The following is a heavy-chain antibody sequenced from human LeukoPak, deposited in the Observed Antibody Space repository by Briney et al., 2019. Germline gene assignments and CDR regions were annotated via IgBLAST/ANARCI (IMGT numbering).Heavy chain of an antibody. CDR1: GFTFGSHI. CDR2: ITGDGVYT. CDR3: ARGGLHSQYGMDV. V-gene: IGHV3-23*01. J-gene: IGHJ6*02. D-gene: IGHD3-10*01. Sequence: GGSLRLSCVASGFTFGSHIMSWVRQAPGPGLERVSGITGDGVYTYYTDSVKGRFAISSDNYRNTLYLQMNSLRAEDTAIYYCARGGLHSQYGMDVWGQGTTVTVSS.